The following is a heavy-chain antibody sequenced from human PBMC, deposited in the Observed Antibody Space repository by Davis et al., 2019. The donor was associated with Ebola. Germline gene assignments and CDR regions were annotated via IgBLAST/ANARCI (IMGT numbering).Heavy chain of an antibody. Sequence: SETLSLTCTVSGGSVSSGSYYWSWIRQPPGKGLEWIGYIYYSGSTNYNPSLKSRVTISVDTSENRFSLRLRSVTAADTAVYYCARDHGAGNLDVWGQGTTVIVSS. CDR1: GGSVSSGSYY. CDR3: ARDHGAGNLDV. V-gene: IGHV4-61*03. D-gene: IGHD3-16*01. CDR2: IYYSGST. J-gene: IGHJ6*02.